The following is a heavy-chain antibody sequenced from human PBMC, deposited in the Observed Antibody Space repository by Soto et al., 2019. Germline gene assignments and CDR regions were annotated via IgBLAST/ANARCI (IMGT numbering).Heavy chain of an antibody. V-gene: IGHV1-69*01. CDR2: IIPMLNKV. CDR3: ARDQGGTRGYSGYHAFDY. CDR1: GGTFNRHA. Sequence: HVQLVQSGAEVKKPGSAVKVSCRASGGTFNRHAISWLRQAPGQRLEWMGGIIPMLNKVTNVENLQGRVTITPDQSTTRDYMELSSLTSEDTAVYFCARDQGGTRGYSGYHAFDYWGQGTLVTVSS. D-gene: IGHD5-12*01. J-gene: IGHJ4*02.